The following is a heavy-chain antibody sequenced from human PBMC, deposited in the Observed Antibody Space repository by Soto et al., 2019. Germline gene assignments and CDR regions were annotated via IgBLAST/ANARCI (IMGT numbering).Heavy chain of an antibody. V-gene: IGHV3-23*01. CDR3: ATPYSSSWFSPFDY. Sequence: EVQLLESGGGLVQPGGSLRLSCAASGFTFGSYAMSWVRQAPGKGLEWVSSIGAGYGTYYADSVKGGFTISRDNSKNTLYLQMNSLRAEDTAIYYCATPYSSSWFSPFDYWGQGSLVTVSS. CDR1: GFTFGSYA. D-gene: IGHD6-13*01. CDR2: IGAGYGT. J-gene: IGHJ4*02.